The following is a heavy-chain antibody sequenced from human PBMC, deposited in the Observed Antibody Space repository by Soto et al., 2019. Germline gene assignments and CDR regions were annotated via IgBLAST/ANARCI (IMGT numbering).Heavy chain of an antibody. D-gene: IGHD1-26*01. CDR1: GYTFSMSG. J-gene: IGHJ4*02. V-gene: IGHV1-18*01. Sequence: ASVKVSCKSSGYTFSMSGISWVRQAPGQGLEWMGWISGYNGNTNYAQKLQGRVTMTTDTSTSTAYMEPRSLRSDDTAVYYCARFWYSGSHPTDYWGQGTLVTVSS. CDR3: ARFWYSGSHPTDY. CDR2: ISGYNGNT.